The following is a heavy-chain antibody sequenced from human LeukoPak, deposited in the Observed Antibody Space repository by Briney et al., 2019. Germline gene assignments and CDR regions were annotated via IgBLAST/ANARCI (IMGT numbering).Heavy chain of an antibody. CDR1: GYTLTNNW. J-gene: IGHJ4*02. D-gene: IGHD5-24*01. CDR3: ARRRRDGYFDY. CDR2: IYPGDSDT. V-gene: IGHV5-51*01. Sequence: GESLKISCKISGYTLTNNWIGWVRQVPGKGLEWMGIIYPGDSDTRYSPSFQGQVTISADKSISTAYLQWSSLKASDTAMYYCARRRRDGYFDYWGQGTLVTVSS.